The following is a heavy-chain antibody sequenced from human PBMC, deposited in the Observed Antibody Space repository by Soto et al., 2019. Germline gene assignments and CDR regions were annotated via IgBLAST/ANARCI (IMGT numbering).Heavy chain of an antibody. V-gene: IGHV3-72*01. D-gene: IGHD3-16*01. J-gene: IGHJ4*02. CDR1: GFTFSDRY. CDR3: ARLYLTASITSLDY. Sequence: LRLSCTGSGFTFSDRYMDWVRQAPGKGLEWVGRSRNRDNGYTTEFAASVKGRFTISRDDSRNSLYLQMNSLKAEDTAVYYCARLYLTASITSLDYWGQGTLVTVSS. CDR2: SRNRDNGYTT.